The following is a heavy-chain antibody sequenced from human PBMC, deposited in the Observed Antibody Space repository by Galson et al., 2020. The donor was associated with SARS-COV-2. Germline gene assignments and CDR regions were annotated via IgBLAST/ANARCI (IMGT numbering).Heavy chain of an antibody. Sequence: PSETLSLTCAVYGGSFSGYYWSWIRQPPGKGLEWIGEINHSGSTNYNPSLKSRVTISVDTSKNQFSLKLSSVTAADTAVYYCARGGKRYSPVMWFDPWGQGTLVTVSS. J-gene: IGHJ5*02. D-gene: IGHD3-9*01. CDR1: GGSFSGYY. CDR3: ARGGKRYSPVMWFDP. V-gene: IGHV4-34*01. CDR2: INHSGST.